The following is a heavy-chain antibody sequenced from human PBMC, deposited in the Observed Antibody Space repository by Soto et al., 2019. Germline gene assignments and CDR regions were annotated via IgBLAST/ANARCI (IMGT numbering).Heavy chain of an antibody. V-gene: IGHV1-69*01. CDR1: GGTFSNYV. J-gene: IGHJ6*02. Sequence: QVQLVQSGTEVKKPGSSAKVSCKASGGTFSNYVISWVRQAPGQGLEWMGGIIPLFGTTDYAKKFQGRIAIIADESTTTVYVYLITLRLEDTAVYFCEIDVGYGELSVDWGQGTTVIVSS. CDR3: EIDVGYGELSVD. CDR2: IIPLFGTT. D-gene: IGHD3-10*01.